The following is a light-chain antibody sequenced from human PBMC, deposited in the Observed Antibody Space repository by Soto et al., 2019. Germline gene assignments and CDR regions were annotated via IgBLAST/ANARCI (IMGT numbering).Light chain of an antibody. CDR1: SSDVGSYNF. J-gene: IGLJ3*02. V-gene: IGLV2-23*01. CDR2: EGS. Sequence: QSVLTQPASVSGSPGQSITISCTGTSSDVGSYNFVSWYQHHPGKAPKLMIYEGSKRPSGVSNRFSGSKSGNTASLTISGLQADDEADYYCCSYAGSSTWVFGGGTKVTVL. CDR3: CSYAGSSTWV.